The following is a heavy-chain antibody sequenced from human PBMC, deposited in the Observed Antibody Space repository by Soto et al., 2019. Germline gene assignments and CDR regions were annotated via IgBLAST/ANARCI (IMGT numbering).Heavy chain of an antibody. D-gene: IGHD6-19*01. CDR1: GFTVSSNY. CDR2: IYSGGST. Sequence: EVQLVESGGGLVQPGGSLRLSCAASGFTVSSNYMSWVRQAPGKGLEWVSVIYSGGSTYYADSVKGRFTISRDNSKNTLYLQMNSLRAEDTAVYYCARDVSRRAVGMDVWGQGTTVTVSS. CDR3: ARDVSRRAVGMDV. J-gene: IGHJ6*02. V-gene: IGHV3-66*01.